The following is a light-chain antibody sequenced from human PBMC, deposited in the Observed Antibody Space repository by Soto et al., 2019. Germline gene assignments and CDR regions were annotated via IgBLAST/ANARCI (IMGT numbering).Light chain of an antibody. V-gene: IGLV1-40*01. J-gene: IGLJ3*02. CDR1: SSNIGAGYD. Sequence: QSVLTQPPSVSGAPGQRVTISCTGSSSNIGAGYDVHWYQQLPGTAPKLLIYGNSNRPSGVPDRFSGSKSGTSASLAITGLQADDEADYYCQSYDSSRSGVFGGGTKLTVL. CDR3: QSYDSSRSGV. CDR2: GNS.